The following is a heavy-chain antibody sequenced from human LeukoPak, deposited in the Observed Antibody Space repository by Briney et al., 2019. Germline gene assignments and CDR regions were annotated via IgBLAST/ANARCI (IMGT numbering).Heavy chain of an antibody. J-gene: IGHJ6*02. CDR1: GYTFTGYY. Sequence: ASVKVSCKASGYTFTGYYMHWVRQAPGQGLEWMGWINPNSGGTNYAQKFQGRVTMARDTPISTAYMELSRLRSDDTAVYYCARDSSSWYLTYYYYGMDVWGQGTTVTVSS. V-gene: IGHV1-2*02. CDR2: INPNSGGT. CDR3: ARDSSSWYLTYYYYGMDV. D-gene: IGHD6-13*01.